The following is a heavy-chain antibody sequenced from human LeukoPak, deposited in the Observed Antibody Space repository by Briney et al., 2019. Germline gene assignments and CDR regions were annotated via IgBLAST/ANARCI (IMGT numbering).Heavy chain of an antibody. CDR2: FDPEDGET. D-gene: IGHD5-18*01. V-gene: IGHV1-24*01. J-gene: IGHJ3*02. CDR3: ATQGYTCDAFDI. CDR1: GYTLTELS. Sequence: ASVNVSCKVSGYTLTELSMHWVRQAPGKGLEWMGGFDPEDGETIYAQKFQGRVTMTEDTSTDTAYMELSSLRSEDTAVYYCATQGYTCDAFDIWGQGTMVTVSS.